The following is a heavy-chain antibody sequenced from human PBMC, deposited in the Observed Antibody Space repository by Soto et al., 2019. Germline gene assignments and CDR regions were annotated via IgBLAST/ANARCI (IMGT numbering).Heavy chain of an antibody. CDR1: DASITSASYF. CDR2: IYYSGST. CDR3: ARRPKRSGYSGPDY. Sequence: SETLSLTCTVSDASITSASYFWDWIRQPPGKRLEWIGSIYYSGSTYTNPSLKSRVTISVDTSKNQFSLRLSSVTAADTAVYYCARRPKRSGYSGPDYWGQGTLVTVSS. V-gene: IGHV4-39*01. D-gene: IGHD5-12*01. J-gene: IGHJ4*02.